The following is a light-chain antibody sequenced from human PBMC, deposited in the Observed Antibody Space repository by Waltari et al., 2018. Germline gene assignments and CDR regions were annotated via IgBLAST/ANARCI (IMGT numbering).Light chain of an antibody. CDR2: GAS. J-gene: IGKJ1*01. CDR1: QSVSSA. Sequence: EIALTQSPGTLSLSPGERATLSCRASQSVSSALAWYQQKPGQAPRLLIYGASNRATGIPDRFSGSGSGTDFSLTISSLEPEDFAVYYCQHYLRLPATFGQGTKVEIK. V-gene: IGKV3-20*01. CDR3: QHYLRLPAT.